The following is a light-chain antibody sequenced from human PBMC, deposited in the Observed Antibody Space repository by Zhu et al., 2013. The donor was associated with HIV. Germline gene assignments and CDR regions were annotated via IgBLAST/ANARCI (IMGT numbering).Light chain of an antibody. Sequence: SYELTQPPSVSVSPGQTASITCSGDNLGDKSPCWYQQKPGQSPVLVICQDTERPSGIPERFSGSKSGNTATLTISGTQAMDEADYYCQTWDSNTVVFGGGTRLTVL. J-gene: IGLJ2*01. CDR2: QDT. V-gene: IGLV3-1*01. CDR3: QTWDSNTVV. CDR1: NLGDKS.